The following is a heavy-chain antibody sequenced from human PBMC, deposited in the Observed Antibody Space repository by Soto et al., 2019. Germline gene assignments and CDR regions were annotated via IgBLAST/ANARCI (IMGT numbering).Heavy chain of an antibody. J-gene: IGHJ5*02. D-gene: IGHD6-13*01. V-gene: IGHV1-18*01. CDR1: GYTFTSYV. CDR3: AIRGYSSSWGWFGR. Sequence: QVRLVQSGAEVKKPGASVKVSCKASGYTFTSYVISWVRQAPGQGLEWMGWISAYNGNTNYAQKLQGRVTMTTDTCTRTGYMELRSMRSDDTAVYYCAIRGYSSSWGWFGRWGQGTLVTVSS. CDR2: ISAYNGNT.